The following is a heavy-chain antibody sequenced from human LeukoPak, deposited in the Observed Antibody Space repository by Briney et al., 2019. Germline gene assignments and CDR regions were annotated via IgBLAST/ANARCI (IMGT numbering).Heavy chain of an antibody. V-gene: IGHV1-2*02. CDR3: ARDGRSYGANEAFDI. CDR2: VKPKSGDS. D-gene: IGHD1-26*01. Sequence: GASVKVSCKASGYTFSGYYMHWVRQAPGQGLEWLGLVKPKSGDSDFVQKFRGRVIVTTDVSTTTIHMELSNLRSDDTAVYYCARDGRSYGANEAFDIWGQGTMVTVSS. CDR1: GYTFSGYY. J-gene: IGHJ3*02.